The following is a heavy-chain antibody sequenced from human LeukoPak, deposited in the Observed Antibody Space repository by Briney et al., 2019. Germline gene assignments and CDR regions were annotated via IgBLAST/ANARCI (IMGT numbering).Heavy chain of an antibody. V-gene: IGHV4-59*01. CDR1: GGSISSYY. CDR3: ARGLGGYCSSTSCYELDY. CDR2: IYYSGST. D-gene: IGHD2-2*03. J-gene: IGHJ4*02. Sequence: SETLSLTCTVSGGSISSYYWSWIRQPPGKGLEWIGYIYYSGSTNYNPSLKSRVTISVDTSKNQFSLKLSSVTAADTAVYYCARGLGGYCSSTSCYELDYRGQGTLVTVSS.